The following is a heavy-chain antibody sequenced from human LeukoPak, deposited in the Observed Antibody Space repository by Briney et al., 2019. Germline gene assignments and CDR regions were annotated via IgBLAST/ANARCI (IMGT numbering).Heavy chain of an antibody. V-gene: IGHV1-2*02. CDR2: INPNGGGT. J-gene: IGHJ4*02. CDR3: ARGKLWQQLPPYFDY. D-gene: IGHD6-13*01. CDR1: GYTFTGYY. Sequence: ASVKVSCKASGYTFTGYYMHWVRQAPGQGLEWMGWINPNGGGTNYAQKFQGRVTMTRDTSISTAYMELSRLRSDDTAVYYCARGKLWQQLPPYFDYWGQGTLVTVSS.